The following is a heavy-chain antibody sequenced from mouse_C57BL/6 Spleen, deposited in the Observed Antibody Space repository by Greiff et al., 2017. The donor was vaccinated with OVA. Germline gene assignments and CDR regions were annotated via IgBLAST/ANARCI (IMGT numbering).Heavy chain of an antibody. J-gene: IGHJ2*01. CDR1: GYTFTSYD. V-gene: IGHV1-85*01. Sequence: QVHVKQSGPELVKPGASVKLSCKASGYTFTSYDINWVKQRPGQGLEWIGWIYPRDGSTKYNEKFKGKATLTVDTSSSTAYMELHSLTSEDSAVYFCAREADGGYFDYWGQGTTLTVSS. CDR2: IYPRDGST. CDR3: AREADGGYFDY.